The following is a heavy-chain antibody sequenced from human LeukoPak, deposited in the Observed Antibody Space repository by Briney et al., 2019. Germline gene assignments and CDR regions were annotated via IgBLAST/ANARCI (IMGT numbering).Heavy chain of an antibody. CDR3: ARDPSVAATGWGRWFDH. V-gene: IGHV3-48*02. Sequence: QPGGSLRLSCAASGFTFSSFSMTWVRQAPGKGLEWLSYISGSSSIVYYGDSVKGRFTISRDNAKNSLYLQMNSLRDEDTAVYYCARDPSVAATGWGRWFDHWGLGTLVTVSS. D-gene: IGHD6-13*01. CDR2: ISGSSSIV. CDR1: GFTFSSFS. J-gene: IGHJ5*02.